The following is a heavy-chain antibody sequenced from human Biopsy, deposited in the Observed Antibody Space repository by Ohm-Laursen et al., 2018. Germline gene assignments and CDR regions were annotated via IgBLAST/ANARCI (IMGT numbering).Heavy chain of an antibody. CDR2: IYYNGDT. CDR1: DVSISTYY. D-gene: IGHD5-12*01. J-gene: IGHJ3*01. V-gene: IGHV4-59*01. CDR3: AREAIGVATTFDL. Sequence: PSQTLSLTCTVSDVSISTYYWSWIRQSPGRGLEWIAHIYYNGDTDYNPSLKSRVTISLDAPKNQFSLKMSAVTAADTAIYYCAREAIGVATTFDLWGQGTMVAVSS.